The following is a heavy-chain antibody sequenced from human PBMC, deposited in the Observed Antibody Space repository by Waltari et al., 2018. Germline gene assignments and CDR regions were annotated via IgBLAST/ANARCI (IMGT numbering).Heavy chain of an antibody. D-gene: IGHD5-12*01. CDR1: GGSFSGYY. CDR3: ARASKWLRSPPSY. Sequence: QVQLQQWGAGLLKPSETLSLTCAVYGGSFSGYYWSWIRQPPGKGLEWIGEINHSGSTNYNPSLKSRVTISVDTSKNQFSLKLSSVTAADTAVYYCARASKWLRSPPSYWGQGTLVTVSS. J-gene: IGHJ4*02. V-gene: IGHV4-34*01. CDR2: INHSGST.